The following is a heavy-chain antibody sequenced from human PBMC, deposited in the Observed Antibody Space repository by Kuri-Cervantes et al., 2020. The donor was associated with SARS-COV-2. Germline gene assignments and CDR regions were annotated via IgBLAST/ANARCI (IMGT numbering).Heavy chain of an antibody. CDR2: IYHSGST. J-gene: IGHJ6*03. Sequence: SETLSLTCTVSGYSISSGYYWGWIRQPPGKGLEWIGSIYHSGSTYYNPSLKSRVTMSVDTSKNQFSLKLSSVTAADTAVYYCARRNMDVWGKGTTVTVSS. CDR3: ARRNMDV. V-gene: IGHV4-38-2*02. CDR1: GYSISSGYY.